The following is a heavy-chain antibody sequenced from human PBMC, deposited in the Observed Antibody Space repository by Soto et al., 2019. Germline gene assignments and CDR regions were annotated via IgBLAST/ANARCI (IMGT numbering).Heavy chain of an antibody. Sequence: QVQLQESGPGLVKPSQTLSLTCTFSGGSISSGDYYWSWIRQPPGKGLEWIGYIYYSGSTYYNPSLKSRVTISVDTSKNQFSLKLSSVTAADTAVYYCARATLGCGYSYGPYWYFDLWGRGTLVTVSS. CDR3: ARATLGCGYSYGPYWYFDL. J-gene: IGHJ2*01. V-gene: IGHV4-30-4*01. D-gene: IGHD5-18*01. CDR2: IYYSGST. CDR1: GGSISSGDYY.